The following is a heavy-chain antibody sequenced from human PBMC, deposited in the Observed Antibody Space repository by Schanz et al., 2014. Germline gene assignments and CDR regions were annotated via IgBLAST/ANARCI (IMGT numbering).Heavy chain of an antibody. J-gene: IGHJ4*02. Sequence: EGQLAESGGGLVQPGGSLRLSCAVSGFTVSSNHMSWVRQAPGKGLEWVSVIYSGIGAYYADSVKDRFTVSRDNSKNTVYLQMNRPRAEDTAIYYCARDGNYYGSRNYYKTPYYFDYWGQGTLVTVSS. CDR2: IYSGIGA. CDR1: GFTVSSNH. V-gene: IGHV3-66*01. D-gene: IGHD3-10*01. CDR3: ARDGNYYGSRNYYKTPYYFDY.